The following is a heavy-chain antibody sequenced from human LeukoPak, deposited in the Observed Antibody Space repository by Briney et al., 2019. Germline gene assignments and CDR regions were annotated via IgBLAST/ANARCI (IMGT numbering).Heavy chain of an antibody. J-gene: IGHJ4*02. D-gene: IGHD6-19*01. CDR2: ISGRGGST. Sequence: GGSLRLSCAASGFTFSSYAMSWVRQAPGKGLEWVSVISGRGGSTYYADSVKGRFTISRDNSKNTLYLQMNSLRAEDTAVYYCATKRSGWYYFDYWGQGTLVTVSS. V-gene: IGHV3-23*01. CDR1: GFTFSSYA. CDR3: ATKRSGWYYFDY.